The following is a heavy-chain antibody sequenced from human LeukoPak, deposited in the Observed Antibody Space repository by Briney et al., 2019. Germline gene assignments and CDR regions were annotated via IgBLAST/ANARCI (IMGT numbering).Heavy chain of an antibody. V-gene: IGHV3-23*01. J-gene: IGHJ4*02. CDR1: GFTFSSSA. D-gene: IGHD3-16*01. CDR2: ISGTSYTT. Sequence: PGGSLRLSCAASGFTFSSSAMSWVRQPPGKGLEWVSAISGTSYTTFYADSVKGRFTISRDNSKNTVYLQMNSLRAEDTALYYCAKTAALRPPDYWGQGTLVTVSS. CDR3: AKTAALRPPDY.